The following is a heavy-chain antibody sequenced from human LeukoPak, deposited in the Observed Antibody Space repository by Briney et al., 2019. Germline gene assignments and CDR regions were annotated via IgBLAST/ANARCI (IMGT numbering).Heavy chain of an antibody. Sequence: GGSLRLSCAASGFTFSSYGMHWVRQAPGKGLEWVAVIWYDGSNKYYADSVKGRFTISRDNSKNTLYLQMNSLRAEDTAVYYCVRDLRAAAGTHWFDPWGQGTLVTVSS. D-gene: IGHD6-13*01. CDR3: VRDLRAAAGTHWFDP. V-gene: IGHV3-33*01. CDR2: IWYDGSNK. CDR1: GFTFSSYG. J-gene: IGHJ5*02.